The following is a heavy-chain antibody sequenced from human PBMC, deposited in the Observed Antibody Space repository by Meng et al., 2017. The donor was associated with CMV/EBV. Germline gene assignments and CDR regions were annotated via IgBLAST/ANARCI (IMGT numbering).Heavy chain of an antibody. V-gene: IGHV4-59*11. CDR3: ARVYCSTTSCQYFDY. D-gene: IGHD2-2*01. CDR2: IFYTGST. CDR1: GGSLRGHY. Sequence: SETLSLTCTVSGGSLRGHYWSWIRQPPGKGLEWIGYIFYTGSTSYNPSLKSRVTLSVDTSKNQFSLKLDSVTAADTAVYFCARVYCSTTSCQYFDYWGQGTLVTVSS. J-gene: IGHJ4*02.